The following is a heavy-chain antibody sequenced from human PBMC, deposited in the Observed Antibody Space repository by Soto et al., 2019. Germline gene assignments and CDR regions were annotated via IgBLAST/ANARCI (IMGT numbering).Heavy chain of an antibody. CDR1: EFTFSTYP. CDR2: ISYDGTNT. CDR3: AIGASDFWNAYPEIHFFDY. Sequence: QVLLVESGGGVVQPGRSLRLSCAASEFTFSTYPMHWVRQAPGKGLEWVAVISYDGTNTYYADSVKGRFTISRDNSKNTLSLQMNSLRGDDTAVYYCAIGASDFWNAYPEIHFFDYCGQGAPVFVSS. D-gene: IGHD3-3*01. V-gene: IGHV3-30-3*01. J-gene: IGHJ4*02.